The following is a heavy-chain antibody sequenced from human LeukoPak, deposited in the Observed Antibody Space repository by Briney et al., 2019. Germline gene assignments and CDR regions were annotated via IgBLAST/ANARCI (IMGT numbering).Heavy chain of an antibody. CDR1: GYTFTSYY. D-gene: IGHD2-15*01. V-gene: IGHV1-46*01. CDR2: INPSGGST. J-gene: IGHJ1*01. Sequence: ASVKVSCKASGYTFTSYYMHWVRQAPGQGLEWMGIINPSGGSTSYAQKFQGRVTMTRDMSTSTVYMELSSLRSEDTAVYYCALDCSGGSCLVYFQHWGQGTLVTVSS. CDR3: ALDCSGGSCLVYFQH.